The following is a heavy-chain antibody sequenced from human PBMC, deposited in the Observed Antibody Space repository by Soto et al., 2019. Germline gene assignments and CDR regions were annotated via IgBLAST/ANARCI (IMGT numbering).Heavy chain of an antibody. J-gene: IGHJ4*02. V-gene: IGHV1-2*04. CDR2: INPNSGGT. D-gene: IGHD3-10*01. CDR1: GYTFTGYY. CDR3: ARDARGDEAPMDY. Sequence: QVQLVQSGAEVKKPGASVKVSCKASGYTFTGYYMHWVRQAPGQGLEWMGWINPNSGGTNYAQKLQGWVTMTRDTSLSTDYMELSRLRYDDTAVYYCARDARGDEAPMDYWGQGTLVTVSS.